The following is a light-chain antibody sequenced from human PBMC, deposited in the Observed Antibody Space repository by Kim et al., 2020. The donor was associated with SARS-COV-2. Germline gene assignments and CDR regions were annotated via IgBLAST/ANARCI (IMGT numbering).Light chain of an antibody. Sequence: ASVGDSVTINCRASQGIGNYLAWFQQKPGEAPKSLIYDASSLQSGVPLKFSGSGSGRDFTLTISRLQPEDCATYYCKQYDLYPLTFGGGTKVDIK. V-gene: IGKV1-16*02. J-gene: IGKJ4*01. CDR3: KQYDLYPLT. CDR1: QGIGNY. CDR2: DAS.